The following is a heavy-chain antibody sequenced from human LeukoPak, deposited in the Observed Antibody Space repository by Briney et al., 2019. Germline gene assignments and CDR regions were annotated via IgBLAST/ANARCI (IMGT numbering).Heavy chain of an antibody. CDR1: GGSISSYY. V-gene: IGHV4-59*01. Sequence: SETLSLTCTVSGGSISSYYWSWIRQPPGQGLEWIGYIYYSGSTNYNPSLKSRVTISVDTSKNQFSLKLSSVTAADTAVYYCARETSQKGAHYMDVWGKGTTVSISS. J-gene: IGHJ6*03. CDR2: IYYSGST. CDR3: ARETSQKGAHYMDV. D-gene: IGHD3-16*01.